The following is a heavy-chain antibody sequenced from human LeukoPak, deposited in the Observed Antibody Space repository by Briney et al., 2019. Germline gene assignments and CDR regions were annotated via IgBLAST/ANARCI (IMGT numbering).Heavy chain of an antibody. J-gene: IGHJ4*02. CDR1: GFSFSSYS. V-gene: IGHV3-21*01. D-gene: IGHD6-19*01. CDR2: ISSSSSYI. Sequence: GGSLRLSCAASGFSFSSYSMNWVRLAPGKGLEWVSSISSSSSYIYYADSVKGRFTISRDNAQNSLFLQMNSLRADDTAVYYCARDKGGSGWSFDYWGQGTLVTVSS. CDR3: ARDKGGSGWSFDY.